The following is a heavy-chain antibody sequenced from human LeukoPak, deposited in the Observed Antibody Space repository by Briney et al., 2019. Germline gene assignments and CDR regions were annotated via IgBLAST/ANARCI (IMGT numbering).Heavy chain of an antibody. CDR3: AKDLLRIYWRTFDS. J-gene: IGHJ4*02. Sequence: QPGGSLRLSCVASGFDFSSHAMTWVRQAPGKGLEWVSSFNDTGSSTYYADSVKGRFTISRDNSKNTLYLQMTNLRAEDTAVYFCAKDLLRIYWRTFDSWGQGALVIVSS. CDR1: GFDFSSHA. CDR2: FNDTGSST. V-gene: IGHV3-23*01. D-gene: IGHD3-10*01.